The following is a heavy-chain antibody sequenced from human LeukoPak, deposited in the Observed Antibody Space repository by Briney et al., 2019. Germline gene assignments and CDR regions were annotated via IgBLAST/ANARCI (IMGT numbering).Heavy chain of an antibody. D-gene: IGHD2/OR15-2a*01. CDR3: ATDQSVAKTFDY. J-gene: IGHJ4*02. Sequence: ASVKVSCKTSGDILTSYGISWVRQAPGQGLEWMGIINPSGGSTSYAQKFQGRVTMTEDTSTDTAYMELSSLRSEDTAVYYCATDQSVAKTFDYWGQGTLVTVSS. CDR1: GDILTSYG. V-gene: IGHV1-46*01. CDR2: INPSGGST.